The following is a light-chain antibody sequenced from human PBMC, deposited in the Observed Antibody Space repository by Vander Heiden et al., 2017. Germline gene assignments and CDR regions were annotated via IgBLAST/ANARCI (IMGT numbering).Light chain of an antibody. CDR3: SSYTSSSTFYV. Sequence: QSALTQPAPVSGSPGPSITISCTGTSSDVGGYNYVSWYQQHPGKAPKLMIYEVSNRPSGVSNRFSGSKSGNTASLTISGLQAEDEADYYCSSYTSSSTFYVFGTGTKVTVL. CDR1: SSDVGGYNY. CDR2: EVS. V-gene: IGLV2-14*01. J-gene: IGLJ1*01.